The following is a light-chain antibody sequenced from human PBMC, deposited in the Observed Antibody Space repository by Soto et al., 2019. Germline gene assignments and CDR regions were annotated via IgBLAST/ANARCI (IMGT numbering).Light chain of an antibody. V-gene: IGLV2-14*01. Sequence: QSALTPRASGSGSPGQSITISCTGTSSDVGGSNYVSWYQQHPGKAPKLIISDVSYRPSGVSNRFSGSKSGNTASLTISGLQVEDEADYYCSSYTSSSTYVFGTGTKVTVL. CDR1: SSDVGGSNY. CDR2: DVS. J-gene: IGLJ1*01. CDR3: SSYTSSSTYV.